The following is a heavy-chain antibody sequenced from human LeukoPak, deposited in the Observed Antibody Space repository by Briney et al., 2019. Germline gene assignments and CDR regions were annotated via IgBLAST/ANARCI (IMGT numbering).Heavy chain of an antibody. CDR1: GFTFSSYG. CDR2: ISYDGSNK. D-gene: IGHD6-19*01. J-gene: IGHJ5*02. V-gene: IGHV3-30*18. Sequence: GGSLRLSCAASGFTFSSYGMHWVRQAPGKGLEWVAVISYDGSNKYYADSVKGRFTISRDNSKNTLYLQMNSLRAEDTAVYYCAKDRGIAVAGTSEGNWFDPWGQGTLVTVSS. CDR3: AKDRGIAVAGTSEGNWFDP.